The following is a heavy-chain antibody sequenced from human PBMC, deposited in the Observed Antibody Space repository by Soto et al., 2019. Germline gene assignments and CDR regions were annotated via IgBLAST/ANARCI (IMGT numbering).Heavy chain of an antibody. J-gene: IGHJ4*02. D-gene: IGHD3-10*01. CDR3: ARGELWWDS. CDR1: GGSISSGGHY. Sequence: QVQLQESGPGLVKPSQTLSLTCTVSGGSISSGGHYWSWIRHHSGKGLEWIGYIYYSGSTFYNPSLQGRVSISVDTSKNQFSLKLTSVTAADAALYYCARGELWWDSWGPGTLVTVSS. CDR2: IYYSGST. V-gene: IGHV4-31*03.